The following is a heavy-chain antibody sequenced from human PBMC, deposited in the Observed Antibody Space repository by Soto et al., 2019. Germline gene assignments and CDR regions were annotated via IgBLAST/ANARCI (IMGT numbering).Heavy chain of an antibody. CDR2: VYYTGST. Sequence: SETLSLTCTVSGASIRSTDYYWSWIRQAPGKGLEWIGYVYYTGSTYYNPSLMSRLTISVDTSKNQFSLRLMSLAAADTAVYYCARDQGVAAAGITWFDPWGQGSLVTVSS. D-gene: IGHD6-13*01. J-gene: IGHJ5*02. CDR3: ARDQGVAAAGITWFDP. CDR1: GASIRSTDYY. V-gene: IGHV4-30-4*01.